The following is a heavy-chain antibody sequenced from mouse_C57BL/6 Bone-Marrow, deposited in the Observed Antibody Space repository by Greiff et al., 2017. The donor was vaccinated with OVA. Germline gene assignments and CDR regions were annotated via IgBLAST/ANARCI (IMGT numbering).Heavy chain of an antibody. CDR1: GYSFTGYY. Sequence: EVQLQQSGPELVKPGASVKISCKASGYSFTGYYMNWVKQSPEKSLEWIGEINPSTGGTTYNQKFKAKATLTVDKSSSTAYMQLKSLTSGHSAVYYCATSTGTDYWGQGTTRTVSS. CDR3: ATSTGTDY. D-gene: IGHD4-1*01. J-gene: IGHJ2*01. V-gene: IGHV1-42*01. CDR2: INPSTGGT.